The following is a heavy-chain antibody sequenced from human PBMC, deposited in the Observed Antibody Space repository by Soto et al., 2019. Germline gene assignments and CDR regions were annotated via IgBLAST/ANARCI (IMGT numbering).Heavy chain of an antibody. CDR2: ISGSGGST. Sequence: EVQLLESGGGLVQPGGSLRLSCAASGFTFSSYAMSWVRQAPGKGLEWVSAISGSGGSTYYADSVKGRFAISRDNSKNTLYLQMNSRRAEDTAVYYCAKGLFRKFASSGLSGYWGQGTLVTVSS. D-gene: IGHD2-21*01. CDR3: AKGLFRKFASSGLSGY. J-gene: IGHJ4*02. CDR1: GFTFSSYA. V-gene: IGHV3-23*01.